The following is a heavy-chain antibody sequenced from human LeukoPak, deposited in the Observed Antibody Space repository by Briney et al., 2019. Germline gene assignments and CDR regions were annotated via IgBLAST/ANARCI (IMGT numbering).Heavy chain of an antibody. V-gene: IGHV1-2*02. CDR1: GYTFSGYY. D-gene: IGHD6-19*01. J-gene: IGHJ4*02. CDR2: INPNSGGT. Sequence: ASVKVSCKASGYTFSGYYMHWVRQAPGQGLEWMGWINPNSGGTNYAQKFQGRVTMTRDTSISTAYMELSRLRSDDRAVYYCARVSCWHEKFDYWGQGTLVTVSS. CDR3: ARVSCWHEKFDY.